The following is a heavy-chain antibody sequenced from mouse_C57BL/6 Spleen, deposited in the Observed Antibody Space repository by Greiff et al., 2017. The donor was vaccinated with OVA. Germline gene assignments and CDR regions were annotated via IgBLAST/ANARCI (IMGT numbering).Heavy chain of an antibody. CDR3: ARIGLGTYAMDY. J-gene: IGHJ4*01. Sequence: VKLQESGAELVKPGASVKISCKASGYAFSSYWMNWVKQRPGKGLEWIGQIYPGDGDTNYNGKFKGKATLTADKSSSTAYMQLSSLTSEDSAVYFCARIGLGTYAMDYWGQGTSVTVSS. CDR1: GYAFSSYW. V-gene: IGHV1-80*01. D-gene: IGHD3-1*01. CDR2: IYPGDGDT.